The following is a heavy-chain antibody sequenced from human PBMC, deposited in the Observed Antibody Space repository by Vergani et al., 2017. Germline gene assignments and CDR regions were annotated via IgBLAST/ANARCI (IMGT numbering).Heavy chain of an antibody. Sequence: QVQLVQSGAEVKKPGSSVKVSCKASGGTFSSYAISWVRQAPGQGLEWMGGIIPIFGTANYAQKFQGRVTITADESTSTAYMELSSLRSEATAVYYCASLPSSYYYDSSGPFDYWGQGTLVTVSS. CDR1: GGTFSSYA. CDR2: IIPIFGTA. D-gene: IGHD3-22*01. V-gene: IGHV1-69*01. CDR3: ASLPSSYYYDSSGPFDY. J-gene: IGHJ4*02.